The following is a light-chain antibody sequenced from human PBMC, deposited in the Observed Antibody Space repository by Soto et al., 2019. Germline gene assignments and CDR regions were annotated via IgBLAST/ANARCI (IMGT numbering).Light chain of an antibody. V-gene: IGLV3-21*02. CDR3: HLWDSSSDQYV. Sequence: LTQPPSVSVAPGQTATITCGGNNIGSESVHWYQQKPGQAPVLVVYDDGNRPSGIPERFSGSNSGNTATLTISRVEAGDEADYYCHLWDSSSDQYVFGTGTKVTVL. CDR2: DDG. CDR1: NIGSES. J-gene: IGLJ1*01.